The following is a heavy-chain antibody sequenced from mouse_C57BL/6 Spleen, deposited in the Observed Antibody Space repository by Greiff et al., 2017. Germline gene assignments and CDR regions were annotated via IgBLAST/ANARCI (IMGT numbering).Heavy chain of an antibody. V-gene: IGHV1-19*01. Sequence: VQLQQSGPVLVKPGASVKMSCKASGYTFTDYYMNWVKQSHGKSLEWIGVINPYNGGTSYNQKFKGKATLTVDKSSSTAYMELNSLTSEDSAVYYCARGLGGTYYAMDYWGQGTSGTVSS. CDR2: INPYNGGT. CDR3: ARGLGGTYYAMDY. D-gene: IGHD4-1*01. CDR1: GYTFTDYY. J-gene: IGHJ4*01.